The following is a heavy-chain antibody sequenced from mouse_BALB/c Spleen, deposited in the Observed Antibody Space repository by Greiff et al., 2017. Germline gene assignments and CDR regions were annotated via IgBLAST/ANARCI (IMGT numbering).Heavy chain of an antibody. D-gene: IGHD2-4*01. J-gene: IGHJ3*01. Sequence: QVQLKESGAELAKPGASVKMSCKASGYTFTSYWMHWVKQRPGQGLEWIGYINPSTGYTEYNQKFKDKATLTADKSSSTAYMQLSSLTSEDSAVYYCARLEDYDEGFAYWGQGTLVTVS. CDR1: GYTFTSYW. V-gene: IGHV1-7*01. CDR3: ARLEDYDEGFAY. CDR2: INPSTGYT.